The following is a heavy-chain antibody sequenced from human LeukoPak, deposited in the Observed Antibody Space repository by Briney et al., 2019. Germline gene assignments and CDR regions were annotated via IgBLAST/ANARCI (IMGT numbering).Heavy chain of an antibody. J-gene: IGHJ3*01. V-gene: IGHV4-59*12. CDR3: ARLGALHDAFDV. CDR2: IHYSGST. Sequence: SETLSLTCTVSGDSTRSYYWSWIRQPPGKGLEWIGNIHYSGSTKYNSSLKSRVTISVDTSNNQFSLRVTSLTAADTAVYYCARLGALHDAFDVWGQGTLVTVSS. D-gene: IGHD3-16*01. CDR1: GDSTRSYY.